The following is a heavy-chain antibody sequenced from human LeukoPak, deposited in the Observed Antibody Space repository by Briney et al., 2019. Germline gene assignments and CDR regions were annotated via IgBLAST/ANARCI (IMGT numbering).Heavy chain of an antibody. V-gene: IGHV5-51*01. J-gene: IGHJ3*02. CDR3: ARRERYYDSSGYYYGDAFDI. CDR1: GYSFTSYW. CDR2: IYPGDSDT. Sequence: GESLKISCKGSGYSFTSYWIGWVRQMPGKGLEWMGIIYPGDSDTRYSPSFQAQVTISADKSISTAYLQWSSLKASDTAMYYCARRERYYDSSGYYYGDAFDIWGQGTMVTVSS. D-gene: IGHD3-22*01.